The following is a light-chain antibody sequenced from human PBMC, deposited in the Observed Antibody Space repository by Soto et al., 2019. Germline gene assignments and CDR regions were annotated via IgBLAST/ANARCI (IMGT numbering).Light chain of an antibody. J-gene: IGKJ4*01. Sequence: DIQMTQSPSSLSASVGDRVTITCRASHDITNDLGWYQQRPGKGPQRLIYAASRLGSGVPSRFSGSGSGTEFTLTITSLQPEDFATYFCLQHNTYPLTFGGGTKVDI. V-gene: IGKV1-17*01. CDR3: LQHNTYPLT. CDR1: HDITND. CDR2: AAS.